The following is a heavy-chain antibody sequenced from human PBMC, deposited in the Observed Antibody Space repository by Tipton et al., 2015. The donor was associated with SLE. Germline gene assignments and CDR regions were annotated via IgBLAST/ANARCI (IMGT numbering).Heavy chain of an antibody. CDR2: VLYSGTT. J-gene: IGHJ5*02. CDR1: GGSISGSRHY. D-gene: IGHD2-8*01. V-gene: IGHV4-39*07. Sequence: TLSLTCTVSGGSISGSRHYWGWIRRPPGKGLEWIGSVLYSGTTYYTASLRSRVSISVDTSKNEFSLNLRSVTAADTAVYFCARHSEDLYSHYDWFDPWGQGILVTVSS. CDR3: ARHSEDLYSHYDWFDP.